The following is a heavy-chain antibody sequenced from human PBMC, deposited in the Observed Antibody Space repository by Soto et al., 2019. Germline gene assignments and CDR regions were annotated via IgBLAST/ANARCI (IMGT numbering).Heavy chain of an antibody. CDR1: GFTFSSYG. D-gene: IGHD2-15*01. V-gene: IGHV3-23*01. J-gene: IGHJ6*02. CDR3: AKTPGGAYYYGMDV. CDR2: ISGSGATT. Sequence: PGGSLRLSCAVSGFTFSSYGMSRVRQAPGKGLEWVSAISGSGATTYYADSVKGRFTVSRDNSKNTLYLQMNSLRAEDTAVYYCAKTPGGAYYYGMDVWGQGTTVTVFS.